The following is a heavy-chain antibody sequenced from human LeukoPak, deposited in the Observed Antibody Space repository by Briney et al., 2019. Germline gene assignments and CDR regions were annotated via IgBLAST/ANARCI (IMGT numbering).Heavy chain of an antibody. V-gene: IGHV1-46*01. CDR3: ASDQLDQRRADY. D-gene: IGHD6-6*01. Sequence: ASVKVSCKASGYTFTSYYMHWVQQAPGQGLEWMGIINPSGGSTSYAQKFQGRVTMTRDTSTSTVYMELSSLRSEDTAVYYCASDQLDQRRADYWGQGTLVTVSS. J-gene: IGHJ4*02. CDR2: INPSGGST. CDR1: GYTFTSYY.